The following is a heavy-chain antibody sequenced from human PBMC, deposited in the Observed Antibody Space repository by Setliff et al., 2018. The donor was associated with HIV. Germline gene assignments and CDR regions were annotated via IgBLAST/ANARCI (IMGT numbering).Heavy chain of an antibody. D-gene: IGHD1-26*01. CDR3: ALASIVSTARWNH. CDR1: GYTFTGHY. Sequence: ASVKVSCKASGYTFTGHYMHWVRQAPGQGLEWMGWINPNSGATNYAQSFQGRVTMTRDTSISTAYMDLSSLTSDDTAVYYCALASIVSTARWNHWGRGTTVTVSS. J-gene: IGHJ4*02. V-gene: IGHV1-2*02. CDR2: INPNSGAT.